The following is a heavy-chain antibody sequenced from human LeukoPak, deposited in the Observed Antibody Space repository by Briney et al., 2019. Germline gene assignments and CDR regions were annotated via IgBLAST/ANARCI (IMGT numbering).Heavy chain of an antibody. D-gene: IGHD1-26*01. Sequence: GGSLRLSCAASGFTFSSYSMNWVRQAPGKGLEWISYISSSSNTIYYADSVKGRSTISRDNSKNTLYLEMNSLRAEDTAVYYCAKPTRGSGSFLIEYWGQGTLVTVSS. CDR3: AKPTRGSGSFLIEY. CDR2: ISSSSNTI. CDR1: GFTFSSYS. V-gene: IGHV3-48*01. J-gene: IGHJ4*02.